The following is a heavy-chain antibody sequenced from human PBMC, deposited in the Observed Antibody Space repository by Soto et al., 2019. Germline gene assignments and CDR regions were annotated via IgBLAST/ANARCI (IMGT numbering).Heavy chain of an antibody. CDR2: ISYDGSNK. V-gene: IGHV3-30-3*01. D-gene: IGHD5-18*01. Sequence: QVQLVESGGGVVQPGRSLRLSCAASGFTFSSYAMHWVRQAPGKGLEWVAVISYDGSNKYYADSVKGRFTISRDNSKTRRYLQMNSLRAEDTAVYYCARDPLWGTAMVLWYFDLWGRGTLVTVSS. CDR1: GFTFSSYA. J-gene: IGHJ2*01. CDR3: ARDPLWGTAMVLWYFDL.